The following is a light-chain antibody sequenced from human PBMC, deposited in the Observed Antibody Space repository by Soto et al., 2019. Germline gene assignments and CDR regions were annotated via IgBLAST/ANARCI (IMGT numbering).Light chain of an antibody. CDR1: QSVSSN. Sequence: EIVMTQSPATLSVSPGERATLSCRASQSVSSNLAWYQQKPGQAPRLLIYGASTRATGIPARFSGSGSGTAFTLPISSLQFEVFEVYHGQKYNNWPPWTFGQGTKVEIK. CDR3: QKYNNWPPWT. CDR2: GAS. V-gene: IGKV3-15*01. J-gene: IGKJ1*01.